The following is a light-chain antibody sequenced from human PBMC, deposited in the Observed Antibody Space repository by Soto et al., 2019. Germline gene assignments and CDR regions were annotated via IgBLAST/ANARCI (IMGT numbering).Light chain of an antibody. CDR3: SSYTSSSTSV. CDR2: DVS. Sequence: QSVLTQPASVSGAPGQSITISCTGTDSDVGGFNYVSWYQQYPGKAPKLMIYDVSDRPSGVSNRFSGSKSGNTASLTISGLQAEDEADYYCSSYTSSSTSVFGGGTKVTVL. J-gene: IGLJ3*02. V-gene: IGLV2-14*03. CDR1: DSDVGGFNY.